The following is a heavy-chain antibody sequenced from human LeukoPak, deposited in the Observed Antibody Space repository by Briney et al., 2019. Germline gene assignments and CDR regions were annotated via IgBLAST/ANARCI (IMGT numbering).Heavy chain of an antibody. V-gene: IGHV3-30*03. D-gene: IGHD5-18*01. CDR2: ISYDGSNK. Sequence: PGGSLRLSCAASGFTFSSYGMHWVRQAPGKGLEWVAVISYDGSNKYYADSVKGRFTISRDNSKNTLYLQMNSLRAEDTAVYYCARVTASYYYYMDVWGKGTTVTVSS. CDR1: GFTFSSYG. J-gene: IGHJ6*03. CDR3: ARVTASYYYYMDV.